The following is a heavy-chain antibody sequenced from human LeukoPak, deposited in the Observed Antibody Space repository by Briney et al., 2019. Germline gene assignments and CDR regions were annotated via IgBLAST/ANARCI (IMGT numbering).Heavy chain of an antibody. CDR1: GFTFSSYS. Sequence: PGGSLRLSCAASGFTFSSYSMNWVRQTPGKGLEWVSSISSSSSYRYYADSVKGRFTISRDNAKNSLYLQMNSLRAEDTAAYYCARAVRAIAGDAFDIWGQGTMATVSS. D-gene: IGHD6-13*01. J-gene: IGHJ3*02. CDR2: ISSSSSYR. V-gene: IGHV3-21*01. CDR3: ARAVRAIAGDAFDI.